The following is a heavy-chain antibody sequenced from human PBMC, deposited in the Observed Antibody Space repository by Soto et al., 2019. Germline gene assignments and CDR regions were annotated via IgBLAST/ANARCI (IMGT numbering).Heavy chain of an antibody. J-gene: IGHJ6*02. D-gene: IGHD2-2*01. Sequence: QVQLVQSGAEVKKPGSSVKVSCKASGGTFSSYGISWVRQAPGQGLEWMGGIIPIFGTANFAQKFRGRVTITADESTSTAYMELGSLRSEDTDVSYWPLIRRLGYCTSSSCDTSDCYYGIDVLGQGTTVTVSS. CDR2: IIPIFGTA. CDR1: GGTFSSYG. CDR3: PLIRRLGYCTSSSCDTSDCYYGIDV. V-gene: IGHV1-69*01.